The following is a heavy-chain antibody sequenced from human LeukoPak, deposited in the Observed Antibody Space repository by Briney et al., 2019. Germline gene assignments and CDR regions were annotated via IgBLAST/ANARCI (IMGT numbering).Heavy chain of an antibody. D-gene: IGHD1-1*01. CDR3: ARGGFLDPFDP. J-gene: IGHJ5*02. Sequence: PSETLSLTCTVSGGSISTYYWSRIRQPPGKGLEWIGYIYYSGSTKYNPSLKSRVTISVDPSKNQFSLKLRSVTAADTAAYYCARGGFLDPFDPWGRGTLVTVS. CDR2: IYYSGST. CDR1: GGSISTYY. V-gene: IGHV4-59*01.